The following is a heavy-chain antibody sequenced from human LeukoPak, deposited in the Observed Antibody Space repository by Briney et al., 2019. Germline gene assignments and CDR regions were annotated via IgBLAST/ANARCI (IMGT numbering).Heavy chain of an antibody. J-gene: IGHJ4*02. CDR2: ISSSSSYI. CDR3: ARDHYDFWSGYYPDLDY. V-gene: IGHV3-21*01. Sequence: PGGSLRLSCAASGFTFSSYSMNWVRQAPGKGLEWVSSISSSSSYIYYADSVKGRFTTSRDNAKNSLYLQMNSLRAEDTAVYYCARDHYDFWSGYYPDLDYWGQGTLVTVSS. D-gene: IGHD3-3*01. CDR1: GFTFSSYS.